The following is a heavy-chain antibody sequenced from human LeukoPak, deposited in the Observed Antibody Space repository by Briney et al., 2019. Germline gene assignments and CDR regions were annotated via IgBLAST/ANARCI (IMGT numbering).Heavy chain of an antibody. CDR1: GFSFSDYS. Sequence: GGSLRLSCAASGFSFSDYSMNWVRQAPGKGLEWVSHIRSTGTIMYYADSVKGRFSISRDNAQKSLFLQMHSLRAEDTAVYYCVRAFWSGDCRVRFSNDYWGQGTLVSVSS. D-gene: IGHD3-3*01. CDR2: IRSTGTIM. V-gene: IGHV3-48*04. CDR3: VRAFWSGDCRVRFSNDY. J-gene: IGHJ4*02.